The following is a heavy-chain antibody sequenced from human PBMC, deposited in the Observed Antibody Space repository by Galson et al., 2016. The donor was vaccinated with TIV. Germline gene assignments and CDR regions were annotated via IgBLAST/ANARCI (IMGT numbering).Heavy chain of an antibody. D-gene: IGHD3-3*01. Sequence: ETLSLTCEVYGGSFNRYYWTWIRQPPGKGLEWIGQINHRGSTKYNPSLNSRVTISVDTSKNQFSLKMTSMTAADTAVYYCASPFPGGDDFWSAYYDAFDVWGQGTMATVPS. CDR3: ASPFPGGDDFWSAYYDAFDV. J-gene: IGHJ3*01. CDR2: INHRGST. V-gene: IGHV4-34*01. CDR1: GGSFNRYY.